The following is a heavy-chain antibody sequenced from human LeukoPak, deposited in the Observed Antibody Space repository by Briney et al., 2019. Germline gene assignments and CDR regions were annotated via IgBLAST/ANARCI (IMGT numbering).Heavy chain of an antibody. CDR1: GFTFKSYA. CDR3: AKGHLAVAS. Sequence: GGSLRLSCAASGFTFKSYAMSWVRQAPGKGLEWVSGISGSGDSTYYADSVKGRFTISRDNSKNTLYLQMNSLRAEDTALYYCAKGHLAVASWGQGSLVTVSS. V-gene: IGHV3-23*01. D-gene: IGHD6-19*01. CDR2: ISGSGDST. J-gene: IGHJ5*02.